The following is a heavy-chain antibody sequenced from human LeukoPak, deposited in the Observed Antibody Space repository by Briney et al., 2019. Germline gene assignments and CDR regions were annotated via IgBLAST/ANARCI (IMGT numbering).Heavy chain of an antibody. D-gene: IGHD2-2*01. CDR3: ARDQCSSTSCSGGSSPDYYMDV. J-gene: IGHJ6*03. CDR2: IIPIFGTA. Sequence: SVKVSCKASGGTFSSYAISWVRQAPGQGLEWMGRIIPIFGTANYAQKFQGRVTITTDESTSTAYMELSSLRSEDTAVYYCARDQCSSTSCSGGSSPDYYMDVWGKGTTVTVSS. V-gene: IGHV1-69*05. CDR1: GGTFSSYA.